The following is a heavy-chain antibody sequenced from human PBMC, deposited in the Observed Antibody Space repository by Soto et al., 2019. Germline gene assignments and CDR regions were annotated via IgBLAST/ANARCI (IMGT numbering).Heavy chain of an antibody. J-gene: IGHJ1*01. CDR3: ARGAMAGNEVPGD. D-gene: IGHD1-1*01. Sequence: EGQLVESGGGLVQPGGSLRLSCQVSGFTFRSYWMTWVRRAPGKGLEWVANINLDGSEKYYVDAVKGRFTISRDNAKNSRHLDLRDLRANDTTVYYCARGAMAGNEVPGDWGKGTLVTVSS. CDR2: INLDGSEK. V-gene: IGHV3-7*05. CDR1: GFTFRSYW.